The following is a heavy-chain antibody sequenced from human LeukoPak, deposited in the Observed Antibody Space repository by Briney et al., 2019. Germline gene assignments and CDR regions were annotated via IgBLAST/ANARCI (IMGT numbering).Heavy chain of an antibody. Sequence: ESSETLSLTCAVAGGSISSGGDSWSWIRQPPGKGLEWIVEINHSGSTNYNPSLKSQVTISVDTSKNQFSLKLSSVTAADTAVYYCASLPTLYYYDSSGYYARFDPWGQGTLVTVSS. J-gene: IGHJ5*02. CDR1: GGSISSGGDS. CDR3: ASLPTLYYYDSSGYYARFDP. V-gene: IGHV4-30-2*01. D-gene: IGHD3-22*01. CDR2: INHSGST.